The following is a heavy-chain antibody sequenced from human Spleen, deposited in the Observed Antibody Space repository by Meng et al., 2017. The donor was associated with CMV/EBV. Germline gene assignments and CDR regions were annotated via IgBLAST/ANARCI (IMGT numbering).Heavy chain of an antibody. CDR2: INPNTDDT. J-gene: IGHJ4*02. D-gene: IGHD5-12*01. CDR3: ARGKRGGGYESFDY. V-gene: IGHV1-2*02. Sequence: ASVKVSCKASGYTFNAFYMHWVRQAPGQGLEWMGWINPNTDDTDYPQKFQGRVTVTRDTSMSTVYMELSGLRPDDRAVYYGARGKRGGGYESFDYWGQGTPVTVSS. CDR1: GYTFNAFY.